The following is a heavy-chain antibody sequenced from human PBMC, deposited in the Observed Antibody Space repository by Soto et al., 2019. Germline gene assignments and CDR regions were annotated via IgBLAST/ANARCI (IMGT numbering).Heavy chain of an antibody. J-gene: IGHJ4*02. D-gene: IGHD6-19*01. Sequence: EVQLVESGGGLVQPGRSLRLSCAASGSTIGDYGMQWVRQAPGKGLEWVSAISWNSGSIDYADSVKGRFTISRDNAKNSLYLQMNSLRAEDTALYYCAKSHTTSGWYVTTDYWGQGTRVTVSS. CDR3: AKSHTTSGWYVTTDY. CDR2: ISWNSGSI. V-gene: IGHV3-9*01. CDR1: GSTIGDYG.